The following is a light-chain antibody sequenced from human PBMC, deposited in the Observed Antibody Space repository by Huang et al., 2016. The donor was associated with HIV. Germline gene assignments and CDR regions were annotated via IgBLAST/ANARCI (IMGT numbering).Light chain of an antibody. Sequence: EVVLIQSPATLSLSPGETATLSCRTSQGVSTYLAWYQQKPGQAPRLLIYDSSNRASRIPGRFSCSWSGTDFTLSISSLEPEDFAVYYCQKRSNWPYTFGQGTKLEIK. J-gene: IGKJ2*01. CDR1: QGVSTY. CDR2: DSS. CDR3: QKRSNWPYT. V-gene: IGKV3-11*01.